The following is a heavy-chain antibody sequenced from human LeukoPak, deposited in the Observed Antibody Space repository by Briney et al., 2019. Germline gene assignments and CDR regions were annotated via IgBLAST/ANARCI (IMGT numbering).Heavy chain of an antibody. Sequence: GGSLRLSCAASGFTFSSYWMHWVRQAPGKGLVWVSRINSDGSTTNYADSVKGRFTISRDNAKNSLYLQMNSLRAEDTAVYYCARDLRGSGSFDPWGQGTLVTVSS. D-gene: IGHD3-22*01. J-gene: IGHJ5*02. CDR1: GFTFSSYW. V-gene: IGHV3-74*01. CDR2: INSDGSTT. CDR3: ARDLRGSGSFDP.